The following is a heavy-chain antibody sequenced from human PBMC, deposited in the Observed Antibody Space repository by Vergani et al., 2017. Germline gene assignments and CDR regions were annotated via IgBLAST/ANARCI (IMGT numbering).Heavy chain of an antibody. D-gene: IGHD4-11*01. CDR3: AKDYSNLQNWFDP. CDR2: IWYDGSNK. Sequence: QVQLVESGGGVVQPGRSLRLSCAASGFIFSSYGMHWVRQAPGKGLEWVAVIWYDGSNKYYADSVKGRFTISRDNSKNTLYLQMNSLRAEDTAVYYCAKDYSNLQNWFDPWGQGTLVTVSS. CDR1: GFIFSSYG. V-gene: IGHV3-33*06. J-gene: IGHJ5*02.